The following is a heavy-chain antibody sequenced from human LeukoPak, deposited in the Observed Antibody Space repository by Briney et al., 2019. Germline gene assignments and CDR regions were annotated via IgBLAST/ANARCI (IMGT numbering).Heavy chain of an antibody. CDR2: IYYSGST. V-gene: IGHV4-59*01. D-gene: IGHD6-19*01. CDR3: ARVAYSSGWVFDY. CDR1: GGSISSYY. Sequence: SETLSLTCTVSGGSISSYYWSWIRQPPGKGLEWIGYIYYSGSTNYNPSLKSRVTTSVDTSKNQFSLKLSSVTAADTAVYYCARVAYSSGWVFDYWGQGTLVTVSS. J-gene: IGHJ4*02.